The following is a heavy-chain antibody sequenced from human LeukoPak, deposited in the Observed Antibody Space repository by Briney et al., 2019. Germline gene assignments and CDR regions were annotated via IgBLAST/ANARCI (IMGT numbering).Heavy chain of an antibody. V-gene: IGHV1-69*04. CDR1: GGTFSSYA. D-gene: IGHD2-15*01. CDR2: IIPIFGIA. J-gene: IGHJ6*02. Sequence: SVKVSCKASGGTFSSYAISWVRQAPGQGLEWMGRIIPIFGIANYAQKFQGRVTITADKSASTAYMELSSLRSEDTAVYYCARGYCSGGSCYSYRDGMDVWGQGTTVTVSS. CDR3: ARGYCSGGSCYSYRDGMDV.